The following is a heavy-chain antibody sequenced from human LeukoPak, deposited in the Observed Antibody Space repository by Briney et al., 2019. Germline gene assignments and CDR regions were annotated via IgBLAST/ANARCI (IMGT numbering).Heavy chain of an antibody. CDR1: GFTFSSYA. Sequence: GGSLRLSCAASGFTFSSYAMSWVRQAPEKGLEWVSAISGSGGSTYYADSVKGRFTISRDNSKNTLYLQMNSLRAEDTAVYYCANTPYDFWSGYYYYYYMDVWGKGTTVTVSS. D-gene: IGHD3-3*01. V-gene: IGHV3-23*01. J-gene: IGHJ6*03. CDR2: ISGSGGST. CDR3: ANTPYDFWSGYYYYYYMDV.